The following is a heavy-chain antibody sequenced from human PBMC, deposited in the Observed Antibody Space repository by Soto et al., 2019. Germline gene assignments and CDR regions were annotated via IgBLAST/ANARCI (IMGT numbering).Heavy chain of an antibody. Sequence: GGLLRLSCVAAGFYLRDYAVNWVRQTPGKGLEWVSFISSDSRTIYYADSVEGRFTVSRDNARNSVSLQMDSLRDEDAAVYYCARIKLVEWFFINVDVYDMDVRGQGTPVTVSS. CDR2: ISSDSRTI. CDR1: GFYLRDYA. V-gene: IGHV3-48*02. D-gene: IGHD3-3*01. CDR3: ARIKLVEWFFINVDVYDMDV. J-gene: IGHJ6*02.